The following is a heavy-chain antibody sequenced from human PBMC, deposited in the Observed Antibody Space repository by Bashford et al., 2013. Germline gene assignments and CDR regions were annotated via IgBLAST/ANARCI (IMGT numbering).Heavy chain of an antibody. J-gene: IGHJ6*03. D-gene: IGHD2-2*01. CDR3: AREGQYCTSTSCYPRWYYYYMDV. V-gene: IGHV4-31*02. Sequence: STYYNPSLKSRVTISVDTSKNQFSLKLSSVTAADTAIYYCAREGQYCTSTSCYPRWYYYYMDVWGKGTTVTVSS. CDR2: ST.